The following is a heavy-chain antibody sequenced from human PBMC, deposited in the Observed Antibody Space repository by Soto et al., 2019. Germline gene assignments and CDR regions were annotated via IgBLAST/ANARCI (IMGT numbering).Heavy chain of an antibody. D-gene: IGHD3-3*01. V-gene: IGHV3-15*01. J-gene: IGHJ6*02. CDR3: TRGGVVSTFNYYHGMDG. CDR1: GFTFSNAW. CDR2: IKSKTDGGTT. Sequence: EVQLVESGGGLVKPGGSLRLSCAASGFTFSNAWMSWVRQAPGKGLEWVGRIKSKTDGGTTDYAAPVKGRFTISRDDSKNTLYLQMNRLKTEDTAVYYCTRGGVVSTFNYYHGMDGWGQGTTVTVSS.